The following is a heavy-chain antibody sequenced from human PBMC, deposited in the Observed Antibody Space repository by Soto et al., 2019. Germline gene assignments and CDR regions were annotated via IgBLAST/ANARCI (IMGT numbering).Heavy chain of an antibody. J-gene: IGHJ4*02. CDR1: GFTFSNYA. D-gene: IGHD6-13*01. CDR2: ISDSGGGT. CDR3: AKRTREGSSRWFDY. Sequence: GGSLRLSCAASGFTFSNYAMSWVRQAPGKGLEWVSTISDSGGGTYYPDSVKGRFTISRDSSKSTLFLQMNSLRAGDTATYYCAKRTREGSSRWFDYWGQGTLVTVSS. V-gene: IGHV3-23*01.